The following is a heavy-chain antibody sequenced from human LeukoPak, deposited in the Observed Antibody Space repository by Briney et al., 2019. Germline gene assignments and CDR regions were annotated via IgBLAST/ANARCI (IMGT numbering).Heavy chain of an antibody. Sequence: GGSLRLSCVGSEFSFTNYAMSWVRQAPGRGLEWVSSISGSGGGTYYADSVKGRFTISRDNSKNTLYLQMNSLRAEDTALYYCAKDRPQFCSSVSCYVFDYWGQGTLVTVSS. D-gene: IGHD2-2*01. CDR1: EFSFTNYA. V-gene: IGHV3-23*01. J-gene: IGHJ4*02. CDR3: AKDRPQFCSSVSCYVFDY. CDR2: ISGSGGGT.